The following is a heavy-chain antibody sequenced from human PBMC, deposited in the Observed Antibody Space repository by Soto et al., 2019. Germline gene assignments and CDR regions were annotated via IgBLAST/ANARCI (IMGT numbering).Heavy chain of an antibody. Sequence: QVQLVQSGAEVKKPGASVKVSCKASGYTFTSYAMHWVRQAPGQRLEWMGWINAGNGNTKYSQKFQGRVTITRDTSASTAYMELSSLRSEDTAVYYCARVKLIAARPTHDYYYYYGMDVWGQGTTVTVSS. D-gene: IGHD6-6*01. CDR2: INAGNGNT. CDR1: GYTFTSYA. CDR3: ARVKLIAARPTHDYYYYYGMDV. J-gene: IGHJ6*02. V-gene: IGHV1-3*01.